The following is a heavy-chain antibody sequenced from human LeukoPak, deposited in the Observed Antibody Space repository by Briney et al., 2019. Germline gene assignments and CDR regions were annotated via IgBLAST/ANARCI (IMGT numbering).Heavy chain of an antibody. D-gene: IGHD6-19*01. V-gene: IGHV3-23*01. CDR2: IGGSGVST. CDR3: APLAVADDYFDY. CDR1: GFTFSSYG. J-gene: IGHJ4*02. Sequence: PGGSLRLSCAASGFTFSSYGMSWVRQAPGKGLEWVSSIGGSGVSTYYADSVKGRFTISRDNSKNTLYLQMNSLRPEDTAVYYCAPLAVADDYFDYWGKGTLVTVSS.